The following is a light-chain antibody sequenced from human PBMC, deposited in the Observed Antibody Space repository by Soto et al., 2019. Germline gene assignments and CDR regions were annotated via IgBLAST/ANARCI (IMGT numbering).Light chain of an antibody. V-gene: IGKV1-5*03. Sequence: DIQMTQSPSTLSASVGDRVTITCRASQTINSWLAWYQQKPGKAPKLLIYKASYLQSWVPSTFSGSGSGTEFTLTISSLQPDDFATYYCQQYKSYSSWTVGQGTKVDIK. J-gene: IGKJ1*01. CDR1: QTINSW. CDR2: KAS. CDR3: QQYKSYSSWT.